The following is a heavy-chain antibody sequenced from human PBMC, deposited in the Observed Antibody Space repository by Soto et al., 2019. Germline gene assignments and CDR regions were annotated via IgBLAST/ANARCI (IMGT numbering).Heavy chain of an antibody. V-gene: IGHV4-59*12. CDR2: IYYSGST. J-gene: IGHJ5*02. D-gene: IGHD6-13*01. Sequence: SETLSLTCTVSGGSTSSYYWSWIRQPPGKGLEWIGEIYYSGSTNYNPSLKSRVTISVDTSKNQFSLKLSSVTAADTAVYYCARRSVAAAGPSKINWFDPWGQGTLVTVSS. CDR1: GGSTSSYY. CDR3: ARRSVAAAGPSKINWFDP.